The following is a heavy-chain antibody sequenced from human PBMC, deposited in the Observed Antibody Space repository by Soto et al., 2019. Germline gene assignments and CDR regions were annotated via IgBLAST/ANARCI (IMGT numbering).Heavy chain of an antibody. J-gene: IGHJ4*02. Sequence: TLSLTWTVSGGSISSGDYYWNRIRQPPGKRLVLLVYIYYSASTYYNPSLKSRVTISVDTSKNQFSLKLSSVTAADTAVYYCARVDSYGSVFDYWGQGTLVTVSS. CDR3: ARVDSYGSVFDY. D-gene: IGHD5-18*01. V-gene: IGHV4-30-4*08. CDR2: IYYSAST. CDR1: GGSISSGDYY.